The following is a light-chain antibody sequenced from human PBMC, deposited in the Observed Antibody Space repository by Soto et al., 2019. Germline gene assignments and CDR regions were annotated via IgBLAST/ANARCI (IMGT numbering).Light chain of an antibody. CDR3: QQYGYSPFT. CDR2: GAS. J-gene: IGKJ3*01. CDR1: QSFNSHY. Sequence: EIVLTQSPGTLSLSPGERAALSCRASQSFNSHYFGWYQQKPGQAPRLLIHGASTRATGIPDRFSGSGSGTDFTLTISRLEPEDSAVYYCQQYGYSPFTFGPGTRVDIK. V-gene: IGKV3-20*01.